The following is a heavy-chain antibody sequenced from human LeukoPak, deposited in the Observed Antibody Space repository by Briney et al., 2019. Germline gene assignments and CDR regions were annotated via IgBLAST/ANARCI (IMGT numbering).Heavy chain of an antibody. CDR1: GVSISSYY. V-gene: IGHV4-59*01. J-gene: IGHJ5*02. CDR3: ARDHSSSWYGLSWFDP. D-gene: IGHD6-13*01. CDR2: IYYSGST. Sequence: PSETLSLTCTVSGVSISSYYWSWIRQPPGKGLEWIGYIYYSGSTNYNPSLKSRVTISVDTSKNQFSLKLSSVTAADTAVYYCARDHSSSWYGLSWFDPWGQGTLVTVSS.